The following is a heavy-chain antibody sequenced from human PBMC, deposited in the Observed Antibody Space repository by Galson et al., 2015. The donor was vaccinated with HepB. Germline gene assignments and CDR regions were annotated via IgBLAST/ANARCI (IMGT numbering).Heavy chain of an antibody. V-gene: IGHV3-23*01. CDR3: TKGPSGWFAEPQHFDP. Sequence: SLRLSCAASGFTFSSYAMTWVRQAPGKGLEWVPSISGSGGSNFYRDSGKGRSTTPRDKIHNKGELEMDSLRAEDTAVYYCTKGPSGWFAEPQHFDPWGQGNMVTVSS. J-gene: IGHJ5*02. CDR1: GFTFSSYA. CDR2: ISGSGGSN. D-gene: IGHD3-10*01.